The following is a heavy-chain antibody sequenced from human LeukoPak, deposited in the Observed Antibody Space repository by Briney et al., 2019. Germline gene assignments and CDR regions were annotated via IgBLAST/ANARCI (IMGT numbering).Heavy chain of an antibody. CDR1: GFTVSSNY. Sequence: GGSLRLSCAASGFTVSSNYMSWVRQAPGKGLEWVSVIYSGGSTYYADSVKGRFTISRANSKNTLYLQMNSLRAEDTAVYYCARVGRHQQQKKIYYMDVWGKGTTVTVSS. V-gene: IGHV3-66*01. CDR2: IYSGGST. J-gene: IGHJ6*03. D-gene: IGHD2-2*01. CDR3: ARVGRHQQQKKIYYMDV.